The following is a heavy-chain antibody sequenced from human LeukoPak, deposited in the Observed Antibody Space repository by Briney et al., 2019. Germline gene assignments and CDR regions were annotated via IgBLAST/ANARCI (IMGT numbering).Heavy chain of an antibody. D-gene: IGHD6-19*01. CDR2: ISAYNGNT. J-gene: IGHJ4*02. CDR3: ARLALSSGWYVVDY. V-gene: IGHV1-18*01. Sequence: ASVKVSCKASGYTFTSYGISWVRQAPGQGLEWMGWISAYNGNTNYAQKLQGRVTMTTDTSTSTAYMELRSLRSDATAVYCCARLALSSGWYVVDYWGQGTLVTVSS. CDR1: GYTFTSYG.